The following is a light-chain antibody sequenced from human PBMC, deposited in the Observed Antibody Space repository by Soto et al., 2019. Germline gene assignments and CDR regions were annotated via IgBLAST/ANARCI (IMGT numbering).Light chain of an antibody. CDR3: QQYFNTPLT. J-gene: IGKJ1*01. V-gene: IGKV4-1*01. CDR2: WAS. Sequence: DVVMTQSPHSLAVSLGERATINCKSSQSVLNTSKNQSSLAWYQHKPGQPPKLLIYWASTRKSGVPDRFSGSGSGIDFTLTISSLQAEDVAVYFCQQYFNTPLTFGQGTKV. CDR1: QSVLNTSKNQSS.